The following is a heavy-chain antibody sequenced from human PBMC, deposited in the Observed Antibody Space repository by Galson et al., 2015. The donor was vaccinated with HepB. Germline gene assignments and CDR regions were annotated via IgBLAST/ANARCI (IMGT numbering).Heavy chain of an antibody. Sequence: ALVKPTQTLTLTCTFSGFSLSTSGMCVSWIRQPPGKALEWLARIDWDDDKYYSTSLKTRLTISKDTSKNQVVLTMTNMDPVDTATYYCVSSAWDYYYFDYWGQGTLVTVSS. CDR2: IDWDDDK. J-gene: IGHJ4*02. D-gene: IGHD1-7*01. V-gene: IGHV2-70*11. CDR1: GFSLSTSGMC. CDR3: VSSAWDYYYFDY.